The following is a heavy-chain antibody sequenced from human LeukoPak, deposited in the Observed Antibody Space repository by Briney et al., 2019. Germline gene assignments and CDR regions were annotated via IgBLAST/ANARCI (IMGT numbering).Heavy chain of an antibody. V-gene: IGHV4-34*01. J-gene: IGHJ6*03. CDR3: ARERSGYYYYYYMDV. CDR2: INHSGST. Sequence: PSETLSLTCAVYGGSFSGYYWSWIRQPPGKGLEWIGEINHSGSTNYNPSLKSRVTISVDTSENQFSLKLSSVTAADTAVYYCARERSGYYYYYYMDVWGKGTTVTVSS. CDR1: GGSFSGYY. D-gene: IGHD3-10*01.